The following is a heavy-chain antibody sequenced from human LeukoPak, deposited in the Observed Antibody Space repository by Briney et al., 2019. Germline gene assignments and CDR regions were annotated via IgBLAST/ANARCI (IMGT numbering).Heavy chain of an antibody. Sequence: GASVKVSCKASGYTFTGYYMHWVRQAPGQGLEWMGWINPSNGDTNYAQNFQGRVTVTRDTSISTAYMELSWLTSDDTAVYYCVRDRGGYCSRANCRAGWFDPWGQGTLVTVSS. CDR2: INPSNGDT. V-gene: IGHV1-2*02. CDR1: GYTFTGYY. J-gene: IGHJ5*02. D-gene: IGHD2-2*01. CDR3: VRDRGGYCSRANCRAGWFDP.